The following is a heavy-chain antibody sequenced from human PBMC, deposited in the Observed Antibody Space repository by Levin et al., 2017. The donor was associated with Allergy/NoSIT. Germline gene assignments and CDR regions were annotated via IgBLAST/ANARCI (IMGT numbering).Heavy chain of an antibody. CDR3: ARDPTIFYYGSGSYSDY. CDR1: GFTFSSYS. Sequence: GGSLRLSCAASGFTFSSYSMNWVRQAPGKGLEWVSYISSSSSTIYYADSVKGRFTISRDNAKNSLYLQMNSLRAEDTAVYYCARDPTIFYYGSGSYSDYWGQGTLVTVSS. D-gene: IGHD3-10*01. CDR2: ISSSSSTI. J-gene: IGHJ4*02. V-gene: IGHV3-48*01.